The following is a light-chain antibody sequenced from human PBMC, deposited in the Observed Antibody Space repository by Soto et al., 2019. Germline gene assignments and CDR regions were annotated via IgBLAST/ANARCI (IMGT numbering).Light chain of an antibody. CDR3: QHYHDLPLT. CDR1: QRVSNN. Sequence: EIVMTQSPATLSLSPGERATLSCRASQRVSNNLAWYQQKPCQAPRLLISDASNRATSIPARFSGSGSGTEFTLTITCLQSEDFAVYYCQHYHDLPLTFGQGTKVDIK. J-gene: IGKJ1*01. V-gene: IGKV3-15*01. CDR2: DAS.